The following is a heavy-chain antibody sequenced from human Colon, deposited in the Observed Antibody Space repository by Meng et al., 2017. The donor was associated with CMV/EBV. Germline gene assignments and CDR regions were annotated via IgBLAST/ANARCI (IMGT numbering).Heavy chain of an antibody. D-gene: IGHD3-3*01. V-gene: IGHV3-30*02. Sequence: GESLKISCAASGFTFSTFAMHWVRQAPGKGLEWVAFIQSDGGEKHYGDSVKGRFTISKDNSKNTLYLQMNSLRTDDTAIYYCAKDFWIDYQTGYWGQGTVVTVSS. CDR2: IQSDGGEK. J-gene: IGHJ4*02. CDR3: AKDFWIDYQTGY. CDR1: GFTFSTFA.